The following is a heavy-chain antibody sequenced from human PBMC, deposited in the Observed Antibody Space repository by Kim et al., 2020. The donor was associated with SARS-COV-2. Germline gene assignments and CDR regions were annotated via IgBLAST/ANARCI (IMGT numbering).Heavy chain of an antibody. CDR2: P. J-gene: IGHJ4*02. Sequence: PYSNPSFTGRVTRSVDTSTNQFSLKLSSVTAADTAVYYCARDHDGRFDYWGQGTLVTVSS. V-gene: IGHV4-30-2*05. D-gene: IGHD1-1*01. CDR3: ARDHDGRFDY.